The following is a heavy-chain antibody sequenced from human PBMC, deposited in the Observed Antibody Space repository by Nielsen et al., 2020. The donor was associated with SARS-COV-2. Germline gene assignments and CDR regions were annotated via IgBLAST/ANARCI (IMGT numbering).Heavy chain of an antibody. V-gene: IGHV3-33*01. D-gene: IGHD6-13*01. Sequence: GGSLRLSCAASGFTFSSYGMHWVRQAPGKGLEWVAVIWYDGSNKYYADSVKGRFTISRDNSKNTLYLQMNSLRAEDTAVYYCARLASSSWHFDYWGQGTLVTVPS. CDR2: IWYDGSNK. J-gene: IGHJ4*02. CDR3: ARLASSSWHFDY. CDR1: GFTFSSYG.